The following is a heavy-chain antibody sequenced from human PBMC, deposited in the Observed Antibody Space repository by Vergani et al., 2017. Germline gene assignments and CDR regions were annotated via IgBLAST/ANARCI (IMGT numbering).Heavy chain of an antibody. CDR3: ARPSYGSEYDSYCGLDV. V-gene: IGHV3-48*01. CDR1: GFMFNNYA. CDR2: ISLSGATK. Sequence: EVSLMESGGDLVQPGGSLTVSCVGSGFMFNNYAMHWVRQAPGKGRVWVAYISLSGATKYYADSVAGRFTVPRDSVKNSVSLHMNSLRADDTAVYYCARPSYGSEYDSYCGLDVWGQGTTVIVSS. J-gene: IGHJ6*02. D-gene: IGHD3-10*01.